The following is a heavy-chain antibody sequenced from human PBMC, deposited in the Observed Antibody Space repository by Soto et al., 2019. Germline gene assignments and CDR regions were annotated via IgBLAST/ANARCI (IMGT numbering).Heavy chain of an antibody. Sequence: QVQLVQSGAEVRKPGSSVKVSCQASGDTFSNFAITWVRQAPGQGLDWMGGIIPIFGKVYYADKFQGRVTITADEATSTAYLELVSLRSDDTATYYCAKMDPSFEGGEGFDPWGQGTLVTVSS. V-gene: IGHV1-69*01. CDR2: IIPIFGKV. D-gene: IGHD3-16*01. CDR1: GDTFSNFA. J-gene: IGHJ5*02. CDR3: AKMDPSFEGGEGFDP.